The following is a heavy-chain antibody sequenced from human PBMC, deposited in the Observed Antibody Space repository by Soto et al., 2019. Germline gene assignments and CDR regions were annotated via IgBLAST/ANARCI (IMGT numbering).Heavy chain of an antibody. Sequence: QVQLVQSGAEVKKPGASVKVSCKASGYTFTSYDVNWVRQATGQGLEWMGWMNPNSGNTDYAQKFQGRVTMTRNTSISTAYMELSSLRSEDTAIDYCARGATMIRAFNWFDPWGQGTLVTVSS. CDR3: ARGATMIRAFNWFDP. J-gene: IGHJ5*02. CDR2: MNPNSGNT. CDR1: GYTFTSYD. V-gene: IGHV1-8*01. D-gene: IGHD3-10*01.